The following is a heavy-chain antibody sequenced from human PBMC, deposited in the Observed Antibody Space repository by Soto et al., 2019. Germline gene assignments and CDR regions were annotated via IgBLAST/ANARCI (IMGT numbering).Heavy chain of an antibody. CDR1: GGSISSYY. Sequence: PSETLSLTCTVSGGSISSYYWSWIRQPPGKGLEWIGYIYNSGSANYNPSLKSRVTISVDTSKNQFSLKLSSVTAADTAVYYCAYGDSRGPFDSWGQGTLVTVSS. J-gene: IGHJ4*02. CDR3: AYGDSRGPFDS. D-gene: IGHD4-17*01. CDR2: IYNSGSA. V-gene: IGHV4-59*01.